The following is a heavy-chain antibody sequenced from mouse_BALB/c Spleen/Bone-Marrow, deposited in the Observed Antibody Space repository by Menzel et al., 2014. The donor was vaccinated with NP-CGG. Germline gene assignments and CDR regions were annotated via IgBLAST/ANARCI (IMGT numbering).Heavy chain of an antibody. CDR1: GYTFSSYW. CDR3: ARYYRYDY. D-gene: IGHD2-14*01. CDR2: ILPGSGNT. V-gene: IGHV1-9*01. Sequence: QVQLQQSGAELMKPGASVKISCKATGYTFSSYWIEWVKQRPGHGLEWIGEILPGSGNTNYNEKFKGKATFTADTSSNTAYMQLSSLTSEDSAVYYCARYYRYDYWGQGTTLTVSS. J-gene: IGHJ2*01.